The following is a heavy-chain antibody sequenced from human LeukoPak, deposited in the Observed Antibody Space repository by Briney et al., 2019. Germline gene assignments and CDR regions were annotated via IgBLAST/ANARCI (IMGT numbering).Heavy chain of an antibody. V-gene: IGHV1-69*04. D-gene: IGHD3-10*01. Sequence: SVKVSCKASGGTFSSYAISWVRQAPGQGLEWMGRIIPIFGIANYAQKFKGRVTITADKSTSTAYMELSSLRSEDTAVYYCAGSMVRGVIITYYYYGMDVWGQGTTVTVSS. CDR1: GGTFSSYA. J-gene: IGHJ6*02. CDR2: IIPIFGIA. CDR3: AGSMVRGVIITYYYYGMDV.